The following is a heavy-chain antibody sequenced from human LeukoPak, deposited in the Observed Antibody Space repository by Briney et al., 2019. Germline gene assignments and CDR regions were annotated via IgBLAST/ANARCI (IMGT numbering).Heavy chain of an antibody. Sequence: SETLSRTCTVSGGSISSYYWSWIRQPPGKGLEWIGYIYYSGSTNYNPSLKSRVTISVDTSKNQFSLKLSSVSAADTAVYYCARGGGDVYNVFDYWGQGTLVTVSS. J-gene: IGHJ4*02. D-gene: IGHD5-24*01. CDR3: ARGGGDVYNVFDY. V-gene: IGHV4-59*12. CDR2: IYYSGST. CDR1: GGSISSYY.